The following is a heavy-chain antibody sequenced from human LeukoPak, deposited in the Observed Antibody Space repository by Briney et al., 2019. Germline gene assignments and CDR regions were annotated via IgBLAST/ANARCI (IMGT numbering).Heavy chain of an antibody. Sequence: GASVKVSCKVSGYTLTELSMHWVRQAPGQGLEWMGWINPNSGGTNYAQKFQGRVTMTRDTSISTAYMELSRLRSDDTAVYYCASSGAIVVVPAAIDFDYWGQGTLVTVSS. V-gene: IGHV1-2*02. D-gene: IGHD2-2*02. J-gene: IGHJ4*02. CDR1: GYTLTELS. CDR2: INPNSGGT. CDR3: ASSGAIVVVPAAIDFDY.